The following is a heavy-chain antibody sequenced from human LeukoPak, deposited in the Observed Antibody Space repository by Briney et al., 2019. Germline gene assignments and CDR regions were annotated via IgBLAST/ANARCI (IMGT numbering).Heavy chain of an antibody. V-gene: IGHV4-38-2*02. Sequence: SETLSLTCTVSGYSISSGYYWGWIRQPPGKGLEWIGSIYHSGSTYYNPSLKSRVTISVDTSKNQFSLKLSSVTAADTAVHYCARDPDYGDYAFDYWGQGTLVTVSS. CDR3: ARDPDYGDYAFDY. J-gene: IGHJ4*02. D-gene: IGHD4-17*01. CDR2: IYHSGST. CDR1: GYSISSGYY.